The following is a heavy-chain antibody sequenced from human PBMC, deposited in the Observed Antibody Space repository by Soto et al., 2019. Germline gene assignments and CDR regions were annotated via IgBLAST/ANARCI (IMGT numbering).Heavy chain of an antibody. CDR3: ARVKTPARYCSGGSCYSPFDY. J-gene: IGHJ4*02. CDR1: GYTFTGYY. Sequence: QVQLVQSGAEVKKPGASVKVSCKASGYTFTGYYMHWVRQAPGQGLEWMGWINPNSGGTNYAQKFQGWVTMPRDTSISTAYMELSRLRSDGTAVYYCARVKTPARYCSGGSCYSPFDYWGQGTLVTVSS. CDR2: INPNSGGT. D-gene: IGHD2-15*01. V-gene: IGHV1-2*04.